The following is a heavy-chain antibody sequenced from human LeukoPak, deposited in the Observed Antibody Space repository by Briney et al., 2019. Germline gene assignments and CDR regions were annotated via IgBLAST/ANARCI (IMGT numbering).Heavy chain of an antibody. Sequence: PSETLSLTCTVSGGSISSVDYYWSWIRQPPGKGLEWIGYIYYSGSTNYNPSLKSRVTISVDTSKNQFSLKLSSVTAADTAVYYCASYSYYYDSSGYSDYWGQGTLVTVSS. D-gene: IGHD3-22*01. J-gene: IGHJ4*02. V-gene: IGHV4-61*08. CDR2: IYYSGST. CDR3: ASYSYYYDSSGYSDY. CDR1: GGSISSVDYY.